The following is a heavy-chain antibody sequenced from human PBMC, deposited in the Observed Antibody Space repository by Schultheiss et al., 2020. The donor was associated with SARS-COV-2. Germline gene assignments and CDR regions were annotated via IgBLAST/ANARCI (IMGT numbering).Heavy chain of an antibody. CDR2: INSDGSST. CDR1: GFTFSSYW. CDR3: AKDGGVVAATHFDY. J-gene: IGHJ4*02. Sequence: GGSLRLSCAASGFTFSSYWMHWVRQAPGKGLVWVSRINSDGSSTSYADSVKGRFTISRDNSKNTLYLQMNSLRAEDTAVYYCAKDGGVVAATHFDYWGQGTLVTVSS. V-gene: IGHV3-74*01. D-gene: IGHD2-15*01.